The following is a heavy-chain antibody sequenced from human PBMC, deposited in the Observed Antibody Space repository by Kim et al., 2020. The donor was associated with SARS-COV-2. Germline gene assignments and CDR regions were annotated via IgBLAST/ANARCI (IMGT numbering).Heavy chain of an antibody. CDR3: ARSSYYYDSSNYPLDY. Sequence: GGSLRLSCAASGFTFSTYGMHWVRQAPGKGLEWVAFISYDGSNNYYADSVKGRFTISRDNSKKTLFLQMNSLRAEDTAVYYCARSSYYYDSSNYPLDYWGQGTLVTVSS. V-gene: IGHV3-30*19. D-gene: IGHD3-22*01. CDR2: ISYDGSNN. CDR1: GFTFSTYG. J-gene: IGHJ4*02.